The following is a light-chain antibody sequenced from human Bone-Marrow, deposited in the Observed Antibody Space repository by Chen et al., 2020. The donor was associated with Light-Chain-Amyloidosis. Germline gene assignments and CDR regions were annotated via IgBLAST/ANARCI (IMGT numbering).Light chain of an antibody. CDR3: AAWDASLRVYL. J-gene: IGLJ1*01. CDR2: NDI. Sequence: QSVLTQPPSASGNPGQRVTLSCSGSNSNVGTDNVYWYQQLPGTDPKLLIYNDIPRPSGFPDGISGSKSGTSAFLAISGLRSEDEADYYCAAWDASLRVYLFGAGTKVTVL. CDR1: NSNVGTDN. V-gene: IGLV1-47*01.